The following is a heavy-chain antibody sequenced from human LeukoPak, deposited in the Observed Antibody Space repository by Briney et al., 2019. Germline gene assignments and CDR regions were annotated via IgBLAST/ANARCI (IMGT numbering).Heavy chain of an antibody. J-gene: IGHJ4*02. CDR2: IYTSGST. D-gene: IGHD4-17*01. CDR3: ARVVDYGDYGSYYFDY. V-gene: IGHV4-61*02. Sequence: PSQTLSLTCTVSGGSISSGSYYWSWIRQPAGKGLEWIGRIYTSGSTNYNPSLKSRVTISVDTSKNQFSLKLSSVTAADTAVYYCARVVDYGDYGSYYFDYWGQGTLVTVSS. CDR1: GGSISSGSYY.